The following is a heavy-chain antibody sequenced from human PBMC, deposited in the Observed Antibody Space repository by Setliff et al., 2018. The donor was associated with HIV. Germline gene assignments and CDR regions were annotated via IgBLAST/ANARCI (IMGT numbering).Heavy chain of an antibody. D-gene: IGHD3-9*01. CDR3: ARSTLLPDILNAPFDL. V-gene: IGHV4-38-2*01. J-gene: IGHJ4*02. Sequence: PSETLSLTCDVSGFSIRSGHYWAWIRQPPGKGLEWIGSIYYTGSTYYYPSLKNRVTISVDTSKNQISLKVNFLTAADTAVYYCARSTLLPDILNAPFDLWGQGILVTVSS. CDR2: IYYTGST. CDR1: GFSIRSGHY.